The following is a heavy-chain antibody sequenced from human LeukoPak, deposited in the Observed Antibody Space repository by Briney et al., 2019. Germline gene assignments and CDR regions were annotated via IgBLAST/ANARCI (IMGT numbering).Heavy chain of an antibody. CDR3: ARDNQKRWFYS. CDR2: TYHSGST. J-gene: IGHJ5*01. Sequence: SETLSLTCSVSGVSISRDDYYWSWIRQHPGKGLEWLGTYHSGSTDYRPSPKSRLLISADMSKNQFSLMVPSVTAADTAVYYCARDNQKRWFYSWGQGTLVTVSP. V-gene: IGHV4-30-4*01. CDR1: GVSISRDDYY.